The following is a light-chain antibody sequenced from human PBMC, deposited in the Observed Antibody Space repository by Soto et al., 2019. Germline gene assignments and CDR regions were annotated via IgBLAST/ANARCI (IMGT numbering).Light chain of an antibody. CDR1: QSVSSN. CDR3: QQYNNWPPWT. CDR2: GAY. Sequence: EIVMTQSPATLSLSPGESATLSCRASQSVSSNLAWYQQKPGQAPRLIIYGAYTRATGIPARFSGSGSGTEFTLTISSLQSEDFAVYYCQQYNNWPPWTCGQGTKVDIK. V-gene: IGKV3-15*01. J-gene: IGKJ1*01.